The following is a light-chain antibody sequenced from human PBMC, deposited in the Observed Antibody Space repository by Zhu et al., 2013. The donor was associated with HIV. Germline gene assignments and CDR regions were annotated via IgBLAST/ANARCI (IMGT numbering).Light chain of an antibody. J-gene: IGKJ1*01. CDR3: QQSFSTPT. Sequence: DIQMTQSPSTLSASVGDRVTITCRASQSISRWLAWYQQKPGKAPKLLIYDTSTLQSGVPSRFSGSASGTTFTLTITSLQPEDFATYFCQQSFSTPTFGQGTTVDVK. V-gene: IGKV1-5*01. CDR2: DTS. CDR1: QSISRW.